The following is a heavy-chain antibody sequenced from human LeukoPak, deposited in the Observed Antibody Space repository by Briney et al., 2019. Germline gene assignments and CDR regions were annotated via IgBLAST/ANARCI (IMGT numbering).Heavy chain of an antibody. CDR3: ARLSAAAGTIDY. CDR2: IYYSGST. D-gene: IGHD6-13*01. CDR1: GGSISSSIYY. J-gene: IGHJ3*01. Sequence: SETLSLTCTVSGGSISSSIYYWGWIRQPPGKGLEWIGTIYYSGSTYYNPSLESRVTISVDTSKNQFSLKLSSVTAADTAVYYCARLSAAAGTIDYWGQGTMVTVSS. V-gene: IGHV4-39*01.